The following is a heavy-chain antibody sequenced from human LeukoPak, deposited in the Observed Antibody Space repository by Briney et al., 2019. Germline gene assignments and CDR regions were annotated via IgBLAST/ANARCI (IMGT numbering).Heavy chain of an antibody. CDR2: IQNDGGNK. Sequence: GGSLRLSCAASGFTFSSYSMNWVRQAPGKGLEWVAFIQNDGGNKYYAESVKGRFAISRDNSKNTLSLQMNSLRAEDTAVYHCVKDEIQGVIGAGPGYWGQGILVTVSS. CDR3: VKDEIQGVIGAGPGY. D-gene: IGHD5-18*01. V-gene: IGHV3-30*02. J-gene: IGHJ4*02. CDR1: GFTFSSYS.